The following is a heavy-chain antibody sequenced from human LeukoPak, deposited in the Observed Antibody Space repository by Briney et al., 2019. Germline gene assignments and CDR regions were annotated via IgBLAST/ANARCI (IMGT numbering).Heavy chain of an antibody. J-gene: IGHJ4*02. CDR3: ARTVQWELLGYFDY. Sequence: HSETLSLTCTVSGRSISSYYWSWIRQPPGKGLEWIGYIYYSGSTNYNPSLKSRVTISVDTSKNQFSLKLSSVTAADTAVYYCARTVQWELLGYFDYWGQGTLVTVSS. CDR1: GRSISSYY. V-gene: IGHV4-59*01. CDR2: IYYSGST. D-gene: IGHD1-26*01.